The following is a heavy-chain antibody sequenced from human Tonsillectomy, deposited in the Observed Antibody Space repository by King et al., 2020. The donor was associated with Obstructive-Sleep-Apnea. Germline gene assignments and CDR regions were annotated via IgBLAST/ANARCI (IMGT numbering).Heavy chain of an antibody. CDR3: ARGGDYYDSSGTNWFDP. CDR1: GGTFSSYA. CDR2: IIPILGIA. V-gene: IGHV1-69*10. J-gene: IGHJ5*02. D-gene: IGHD3-22*01. Sequence: VQLVESGAEVKKPGSSVKVSCTASGGTFSSYAISWVRQAPGHGLEWMGGIIPILGIANYAQKFQGRVTITADKSTSTAYMELSSLRSEDTAVYYCARGGDYYDSSGTNWFDPWGQGTLVTVSS.